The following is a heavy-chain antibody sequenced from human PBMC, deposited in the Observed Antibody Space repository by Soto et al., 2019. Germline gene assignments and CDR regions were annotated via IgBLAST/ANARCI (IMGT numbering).Heavy chain of an antibody. J-gene: IGHJ6*02. CDR1: GFSFSDYG. V-gene: IGHV3-33*01. Sequence: QVQLVESGGGVVQPGTSLRLSCAASGFSFSDYGMHWVRQAPGKGLEWVAVIWFDGSNKYYAESVKGRFTISRDNSKNTVDLQMDRLRADVTAVYYCVRRRWTVTTAWFYHAMDVWGQGTTVTVSS. D-gene: IGHD4-17*01. CDR2: IWFDGSNK. CDR3: VRRRWTVTTAWFYHAMDV.